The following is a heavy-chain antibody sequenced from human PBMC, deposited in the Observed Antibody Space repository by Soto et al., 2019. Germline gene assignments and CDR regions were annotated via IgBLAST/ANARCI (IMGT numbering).Heavy chain of an antibody. CDR1: GGSFSTYY. Sequence: QLQQRGAGLLKPSETLSLTCVVSGGSFSTYYYNWIRQSPGKGLERIGEINHSGSNNYSPSLNRRVTMTLDTSKNQSSLKLPTVTAADTAVYYCARGGSNDGQVAFDIWGQGTMVTVSS. CDR3: ARGGSNDGQVAFDI. CDR2: INHSGSN. V-gene: IGHV4-34*01. J-gene: IGHJ3*02. D-gene: IGHD1-26*01.